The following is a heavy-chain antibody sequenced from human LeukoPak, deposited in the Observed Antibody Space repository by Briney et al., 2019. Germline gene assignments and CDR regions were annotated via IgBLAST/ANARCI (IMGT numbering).Heavy chain of an antibody. Sequence: GESLKISCEGSGYSFPSYWIGWVRQMPGKGLEWMGIIFPGDSETRYSPSFQGQVTISADKSIRTAYLQWSRMTGSDTVMYYCEREGGRDGYYTYFDYWGQGTLVTVSS. CDR3: EREGGRDGYYTYFDY. D-gene: IGHD5-24*01. CDR2: IFPGDSET. V-gene: IGHV5-51*01. CDR1: GYSFPSYW. J-gene: IGHJ4*02.